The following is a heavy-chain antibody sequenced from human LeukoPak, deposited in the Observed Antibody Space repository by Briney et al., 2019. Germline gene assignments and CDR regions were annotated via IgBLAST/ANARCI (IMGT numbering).Heavy chain of an antibody. CDR2: IRSKAYGGTS. CDR1: GFTFGDYA. CDR3: TRDTVGATLSPNFDY. Sequence: GGSLRLSCTASGFTFGDYAMSWVRQAPGKGLEWVGFIRSKAYGGTSEYAASVKGRFTISRDDSKTIAYLQMNSLKTEDTAEYYCTRDTVGATLSPNFDYWGQGTLVTVSS. V-gene: IGHV3-49*04. D-gene: IGHD1-26*01. J-gene: IGHJ4*02.